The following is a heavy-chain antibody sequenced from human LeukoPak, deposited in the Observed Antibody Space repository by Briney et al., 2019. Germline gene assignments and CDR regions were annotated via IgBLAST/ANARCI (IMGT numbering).Heavy chain of an antibody. D-gene: IGHD2-8*01. CDR3: IRRYCTNGVCYFDY. J-gene: IGHJ4*02. V-gene: IGHV3-15*01. CDR1: GFTFTNAW. CDR2: IKSKTDGGTT. Sequence: GESLRLSCAASGFTFTNAWLNWVRQAPGKGLEWVGRIKSKTDGGTTDYAAPVKGRFSISRDDSKNTLYLQMNSLKTEDTAVYYCIRRYCTNGVCYFDYWGQGTLVTVSS.